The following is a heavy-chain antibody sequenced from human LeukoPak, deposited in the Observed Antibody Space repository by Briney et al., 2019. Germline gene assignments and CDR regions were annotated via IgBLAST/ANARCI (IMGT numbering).Heavy chain of an antibody. CDR3: AKLGRDYYDTSGYFLFDY. J-gene: IGHJ4*02. V-gene: IGHV1-18*01. Sequence: ASVKVSCKASGYTFTSYGISWVRQAPGQGLEWMGWISAYNGNTNYAQKLQGRVTMTTDTSTSTAYMELSSLRAEDTAVYYCAKLGRDYYDTSGYFLFDYWGQGTLVTVSS. CDR1: GYTFTSYG. CDR2: ISAYNGNT. D-gene: IGHD3-22*01.